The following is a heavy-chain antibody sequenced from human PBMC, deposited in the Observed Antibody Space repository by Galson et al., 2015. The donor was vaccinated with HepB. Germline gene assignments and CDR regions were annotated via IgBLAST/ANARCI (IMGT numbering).Heavy chain of an antibody. CDR3: AREGQYDFWSGYPAYYYGMDV. D-gene: IGHD3-3*01. CDR2: ISAYNGNA. J-gene: IGHJ6*02. Sequence: SVKVSCKASGYTFTSYGISWVRQAPGQGLERMGWISAYNGNANYAQKLQGRVTMTTDTSTSTAYMELRSLRSDDTAVYYCAREGQYDFWSGYPAYYYGMDVWGQGTTVTVSS. V-gene: IGHV1-18*04. CDR1: GYTFTSYG.